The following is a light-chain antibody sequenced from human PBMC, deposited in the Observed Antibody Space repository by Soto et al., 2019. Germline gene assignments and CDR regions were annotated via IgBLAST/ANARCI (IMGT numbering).Light chain of an antibody. CDR2: KAS. Sequence: DIQMTQSPSTLSASVGDRVTITCRASQTISSSLAWYQQKPGKAPNLLIYKASSLESGVPSRFSGSGSGTEFTLTISSVQPEDFATYSCQQYSNFWTFGQGTKVEIK. CDR3: QQYSNFWT. V-gene: IGKV1-5*03. J-gene: IGKJ1*01. CDR1: QTISSS.